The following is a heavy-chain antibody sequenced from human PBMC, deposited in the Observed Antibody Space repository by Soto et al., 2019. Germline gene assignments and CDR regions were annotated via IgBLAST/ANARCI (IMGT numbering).Heavy chain of an antibody. V-gene: IGHV4-59*01. CDR1: GGSISSYY. Sequence: SETLSLTCTVSGGSISSYYWSWIRQPPGKGLEWIGYIYYSGSTNYNPSLKSRVTVSVDTSKNQFSLKLSSVTAADTAVYYCARDENSGYDLGYWGQGTLVTVSS. CDR3: ARDENSGYDLGY. D-gene: IGHD5-12*01. CDR2: IYYSGST. J-gene: IGHJ4*02.